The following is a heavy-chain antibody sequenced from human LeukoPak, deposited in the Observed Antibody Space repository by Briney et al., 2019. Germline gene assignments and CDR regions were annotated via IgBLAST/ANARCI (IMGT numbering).Heavy chain of an antibody. CDR1: GFTFSSYS. V-gene: IGHV3-21*01. J-gene: IGHJ1*01. Sequence: GGSLRLSCAASGFTFSSYSMNWVRQAPGKGLEWVSSISSSSSYIYYADSVKGRFTFSRDNSKNTLYLQMNSLRAEDTAVYYCARDPHEVLSSGYYYERYFQHWGQGTLVTVSS. CDR3: ARDPHEVLSSGYYYERYFQH. CDR2: ISSSSSYI. D-gene: IGHD3-22*01.